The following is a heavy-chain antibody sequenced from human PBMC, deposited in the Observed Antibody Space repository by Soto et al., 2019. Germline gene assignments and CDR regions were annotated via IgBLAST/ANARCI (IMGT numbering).Heavy chain of an antibody. V-gene: IGHV4-59*08. D-gene: IGHD2-2*01. CDR1: GGSISSYY. Sequence: SETLSLTCTVSGGSISSYYWSWIRQPPGKGLEWTGYIYYSGSTNYNPSLKSRVTISVDTSKNQFSLKLSSVTAADTAVYYCARHAADDIVVVPAAFNWFDPWGQGTLVTVSS. CDR2: IYYSGST. J-gene: IGHJ5*02. CDR3: ARHAADDIVVVPAAFNWFDP.